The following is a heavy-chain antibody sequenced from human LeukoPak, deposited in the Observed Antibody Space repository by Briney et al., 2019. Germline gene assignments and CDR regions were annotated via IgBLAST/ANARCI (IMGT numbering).Heavy chain of an antibody. V-gene: IGHV1-24*01. Sequence: ASVKVSCKVSGSTLTELSMHWVRQAPGKGLEWRGGFDPEDCETIYAQKFQGSVTMTADTSTDTAYMGLSSLRSEDTAVYYCATDLGRSIAGAGSGDAFDIWGQGTMVTVSS. CDR3: ATDLGRSIAGAGSGDAFDI. CDR2: FDPEDCET. CDR1: GSTLTELS. J-gene: IGHJ3*02. D-gene: IGHD6-19*01.